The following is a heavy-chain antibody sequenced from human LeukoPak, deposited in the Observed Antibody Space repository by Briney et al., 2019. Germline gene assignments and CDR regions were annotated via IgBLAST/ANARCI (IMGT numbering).Heavy chain of an antibody. CDR2: ISYDGSNK. CDR3: AKDQGGIAAAATQFDY. Sequence: GGSLRLSCAASGFTFSSYGMHWVRQAPRKGLEWVAVISYDGSNKYYADSVKDRFTISRDNSKNTLYLQMNSLRAEDTGVYYCAKDQGGIAAAATQFDYWGQGSLVTVSS. D-gene: IGHD6-13*01. CDR1: GFTFSSYG. J-gene: IGHJ4*02. V-gene: IGHV3-30*18.